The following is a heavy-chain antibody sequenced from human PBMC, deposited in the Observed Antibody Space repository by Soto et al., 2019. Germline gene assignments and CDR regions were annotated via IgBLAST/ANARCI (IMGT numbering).Heavy chain of an antibody. Sequence: QVQLQESGPGLVKHSETLSLTCTVSGGSINNHYWSWIRQPPGQGLEWIGYIYYSGSTNYNPSLKSRVTMSVDTSKNQFSLKLSSLTAADTAIYYCARANWFFDYWGQGTLVTVSS. CDR1: GGSINNHY. J-gene: IGHJ4*02. CDR2: IYYSGST. D-gene: IGHD7-27*01. CDR3: ARANWFFDY. V-gene: IGHV4-59*11.